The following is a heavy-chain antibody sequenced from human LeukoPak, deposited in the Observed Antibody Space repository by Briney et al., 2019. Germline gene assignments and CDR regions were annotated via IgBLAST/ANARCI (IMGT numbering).Heavy chain of an antibody. Sequence: SETLSLTCTVSGGSISSSSYYWGWIRQPPGKGLEWIGYIYYSGSTNYNPSLKSRVTISVDTSKNQFSLKLSSVTAADTAVYYCACASGGGSYPGVDYWGQGTLVTVSS. D-gene: IGHD1-26*01. CDR1: GGSISSSSYY. CDR2: IYYSGST. V-gene: IGHV4-61*05. J-gene: IGHJ4*02. CDR3: ACASGGGSYPGVDY.